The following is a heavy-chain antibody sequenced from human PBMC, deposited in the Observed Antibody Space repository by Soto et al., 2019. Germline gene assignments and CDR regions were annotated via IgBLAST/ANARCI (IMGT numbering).Heavy chain of an antibody. CDR2: MTSSGDSI. D-gene: IGHD4-17*01. CDR1: GLRFSDHS. CDR3: ARLPNGSRVTS. J-gene: IGHJ4*02. Sequence: EVQLLESGGGLIHPGGSLRLSCVASGLRFSDHSMNWVRQAPGKGLEWVSYMTSSGDSIYYADSVKGRFTVSRDNAKNSLFLQMNSLRDEDTAVSYCARLPNGSRVTSWGQGTLVTVSS. V-gene: IGHV3-48*02.